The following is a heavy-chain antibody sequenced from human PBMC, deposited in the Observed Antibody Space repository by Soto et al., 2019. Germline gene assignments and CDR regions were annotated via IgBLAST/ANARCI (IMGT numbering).Heavy chain of an antibody. CDR2: IYYSGST. CDR3: ARHRGDTSGWHSFDY. V-gene: IGHV4-39*01. J-gene: IGHJ4*02. Sequence: QLQLQESGPGLVKPSETLSLTCTVSGGSITNNNYYWTWIRQPPGKGLEWIGTIYYSGSTYYNPSLKNRVTISVETSNDQFSLKLNSVTAADAAVYYCARHRGDTSGWHSFDYWGQGSPVTVSS. CDR1: GGSITNNNYY. D-gene: IGHD6-19*01.